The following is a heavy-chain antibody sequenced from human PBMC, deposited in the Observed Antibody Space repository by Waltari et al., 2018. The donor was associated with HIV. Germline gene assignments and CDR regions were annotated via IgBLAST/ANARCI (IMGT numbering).Heavy chain of an antibody. CDR3: ARKDDYYDDNRYTLLFDS. V-gene: IGHV4-34*01. CDR1: GGSFSGYY. Sequence: QVHLQQWGAGLLKPSETLSLTCATYGGSFSGYYWSWIRQAPEKGLEWIGEISHSGSTNYTPSLKSRVTRSLDTSKNQFSLKPSSVTAADTAVYYCARKDDYYDDNRYTLLFDSGGQGTLVTVSS. J-gene: IGHJ4*02. CDR2: ISHSGST. D-gene: IGHD3-16*01.